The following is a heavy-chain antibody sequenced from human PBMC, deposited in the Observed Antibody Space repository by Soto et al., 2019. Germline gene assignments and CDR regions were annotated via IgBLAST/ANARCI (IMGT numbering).Heavy chain of an antibody. CDR3: TTLRLDP. V-gene: IGHV1-2*02. D-gene: IGHD3-9*01. J-gene: IGHJ5*02. Sequence: ASVKVSCKASGYTFTAFYMNWVRQAPGQGLEWMGWVNPNTGVAKYAQKFQGRVTMTRDTSINTAYMELSGLTSDDTAVYYCTTLRLDPWGQGTLVTVSS. CDR1: GYTFTAFY. CDR2: VNPNTGVA.